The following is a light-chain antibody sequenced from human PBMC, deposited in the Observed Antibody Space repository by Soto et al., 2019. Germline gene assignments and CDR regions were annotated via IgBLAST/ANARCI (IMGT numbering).Light chain of an antibody. CDR3: SSYTSSSTYV. CDR1: SSDVGGYNY. CDR2: DVG. J-gene: IGLJ1*01. V-gene: IGLV2-14*01. Sequence: QSALTQPASVSGSPGQSITIYCTGTSSDVGGYNYVSWCQQHPGKAPKLMIYDVGNRPSGVSNRFSGSKSGNTASLTISGLQAEDEADCYCSSYTSSSTYVFGTRTKLTVL.